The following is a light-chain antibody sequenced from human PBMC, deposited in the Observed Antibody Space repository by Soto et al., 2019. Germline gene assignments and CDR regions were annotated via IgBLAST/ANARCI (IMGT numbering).Light chain of an antibody. J-gene: IGLJ2*01. CDR3: SSYAGSSSLL. CDR2: EAT. CDR1: SSNIGSYNL. Sequence: QSALTQPASVSGSPGQSITISCTGTSSNIGSYNLVSWYQQLPGSAPKVLIYEATKRPSGVSSRFSGSRSGNTASLTISGLQAEDEADYYCSSYAGSSSLLFGGGTQLTVL. V-gene: IGLV2-23*01.